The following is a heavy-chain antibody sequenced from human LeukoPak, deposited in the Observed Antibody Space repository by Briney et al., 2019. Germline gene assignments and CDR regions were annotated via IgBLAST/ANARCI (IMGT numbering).Heavy chain of an antibody. Sequence: GGSLRLSCAASGFTFSDYYMSWFRQAPGKGLEWVSYVSTDGSTKYYADSVKGRFTISRDNAKNSLSLQMNSLRDDDTAVYYCARHASVDGNWPRPLDYWGQGSLVTVSS. J-gene: IGHJ4*02. CDR3: ARHASVDGNWPRPLDY. CDR2: VSTDGSTK. D-gene: IGHD6-19*01. V-gene: IGHV3-11*04. CDR1: GFTFSDYY.